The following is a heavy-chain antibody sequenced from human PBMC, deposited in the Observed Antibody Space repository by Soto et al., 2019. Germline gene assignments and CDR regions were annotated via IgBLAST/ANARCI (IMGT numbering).Heavy chain of an antibody. CDR3: ARSQGGSSSLDIYYYYYYGMDV. V-gene: IGHV1-69*13. CDR1: GGTFSSYA. D-gene: IGHD2-15*01. Sequence: ASVKVSCKAPGGTFSSYAISWVRQAPGQGLEWMGGIIPIFGTAKYAQKFQGRVTITADESTSTGYMELSSLKSEDTAVYYCARSQGGSSSLDIYYYYYYGMDVWGQGTTVTVSS. J-gene: IGHJ6*02. CDR2: IIPIFGTA.